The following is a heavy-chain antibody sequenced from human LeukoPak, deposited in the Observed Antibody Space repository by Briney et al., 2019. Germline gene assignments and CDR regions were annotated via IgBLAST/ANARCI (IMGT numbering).Heavy chain of an antibody. CDR3: ARNYDILTAYGMDV. J-gene: IGHJ6*02. CDR2: VWYDGSNK. CDR1: GFTFSSYG. V-gene: IGHV3-33*01. D-gene: IGHD3-9*01. Sequence: GALRLSCAASGFTFSSYGMHWVRQAPGKGLEWVAVVWYDGSNKYYADSVKGRFTISRDNSKNALYLQMNSLRAEDTAVCYCARNYDILTAYGMDVWGQGTTVTVSS.